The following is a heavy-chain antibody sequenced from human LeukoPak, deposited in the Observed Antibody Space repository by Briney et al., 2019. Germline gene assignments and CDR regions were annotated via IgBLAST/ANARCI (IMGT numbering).Heavy chain of an antibody. CDR2: INHSGST. J-gene: IGHJ5*02. D-gene: IGHD6-13*01. CDR3: ARAQISIAAAGTFDWFDP. CDR1: GGSFSGYY. V-gene: IGHV4-34*01. Sequence: PSETLSLTCAVYGGSFSGYYWSWIRQPPGKGLEWIGEINHSGSTNYNPSLKSRVTISVDTSKNQFSLKLSSVTAADTAVYYCARAQISIAAAGTFDWFDPWGQGTLVTVSS.